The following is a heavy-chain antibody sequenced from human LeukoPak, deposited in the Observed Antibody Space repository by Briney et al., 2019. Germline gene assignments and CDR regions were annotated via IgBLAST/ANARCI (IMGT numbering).Heavy chain of an antibody. D-gene: IGHD3-22*01. CDR2: ISSTSSYI. Sequence: GGSLRLSCAASGFNFSTYNMNWVRQAPGKGLEWVSSISSTSSYIYYADSLKGRFTISRDNAKNSLSLQMTSLRAEDTAVYYCARGGSYYYDSSGYYPQEDYFDYWGQGTLVTVSS. CDR1: GFNFSTYN. CDR3: ARGGSYYYDSSGYYPQEDYFDY. J-gene: IGHJ4*02. V-gene: IGHV3-21*01.